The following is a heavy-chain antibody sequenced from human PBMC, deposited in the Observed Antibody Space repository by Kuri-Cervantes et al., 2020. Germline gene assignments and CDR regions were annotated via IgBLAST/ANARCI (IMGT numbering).Heavy chain of an antibody. CDR1: GFTFSDYY. J-gene: IGHJ4*02. D-gene: IGHD2-21*02. CDR3: ARAMVVTAIIPYY. V-gene: IGHV3-11*04. CDR2: ISSSGSTI. Sequence: LSLTCAASGFTFSDYYMSWIRQAPGKGLEWVSYISSSGSTIYYADSVKGRFTISRDNAKNSLYLQMNSLRAEDTAVYYCARAMVVTAIIPYYWGQGTLVTVSS.